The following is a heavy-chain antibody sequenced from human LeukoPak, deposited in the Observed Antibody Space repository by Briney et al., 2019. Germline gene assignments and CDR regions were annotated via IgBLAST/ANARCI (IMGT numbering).Heavy chain of an antibody. D-gene: IGHD6-25*01. CDR1: GGSLSSYY. CDR3: ARDFPAAYYYYYYMDV. J-gene: IGHJ6*03. V-gene: IGHV4-4*07. CDR2: IYTSGST. Sequence: SETLSLTCTVSGGSLSSYYWSWIRQPAGKGLEWIGRIYTSGSTNYNPSLKSRVTMSVDTSKNQFSLKLSSVTAADTAVYYCARDFPAAYYYYYYMDVWGKGTTVTVSS.